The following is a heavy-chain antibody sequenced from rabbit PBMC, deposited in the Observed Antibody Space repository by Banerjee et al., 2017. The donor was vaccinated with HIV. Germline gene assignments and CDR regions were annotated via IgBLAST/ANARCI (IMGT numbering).Heavy chain of an antibody. CDR1: GFSFTSNYW. CDR3: ARDLAGVAGWNFNL. J-gene: IGHJ4*01. D-gene: IGHD4-1*01. CDR2: IYGTSSGNT. V-gene: IGHV1S40*01. Sequence: QSLEESGGDLVKPGASLTLTCTASGFSFTSNYWICWVRQAPGKGLEWIGCIYGTSSGNTYYASWAKGRFTISKTSSTTVTLQMTSLTAADTATYFCARDLAGVAGWNFNLWGPGTLVTVS.